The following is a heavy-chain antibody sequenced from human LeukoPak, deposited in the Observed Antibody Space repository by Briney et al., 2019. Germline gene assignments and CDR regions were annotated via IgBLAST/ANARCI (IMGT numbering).Heavy chain of an antibody. D-gene: IGHD6-19*01. J-gene: IGHJ4*02. Sequence: GGSLRLSCAASGFTFSAYSMHWVRQAPGKGLEWVAVISYDGSNKYYADSVKGRFTISRDNSKNTLYLQMNSLRAEDTAVYYCAKDHDSSGLDYWGQGTLVTVSS. CDR3: AKDHDSSGLDY. CDR1: GFTFSAYS. CDR2: ISYDGSNK. V-gene: IGHV3-30*04.